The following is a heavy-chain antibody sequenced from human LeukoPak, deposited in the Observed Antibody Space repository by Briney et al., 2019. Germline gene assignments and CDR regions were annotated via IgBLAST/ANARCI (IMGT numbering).Heavy chain of an antibody. CDR2: IIPIFGTA. D-gene: IGHD1-26*01. Sequence: GASVKVSCKASGGTFSSYAISWLRQAPGQGLEWMGGIIPIFGTANYAQKFQGRVTITTDESTSTAYMELSSLRSEDTAVYYCASGLGELADYWGQGTLVTVSS. CDR1: GGTFSSYA. V-gene: IGHV1-69*05. J-gene: IGHJ4*02. CDR3: ASGLGELADY.